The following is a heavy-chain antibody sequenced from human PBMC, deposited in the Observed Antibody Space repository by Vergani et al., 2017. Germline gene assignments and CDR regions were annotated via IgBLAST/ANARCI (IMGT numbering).Heavy chain of an antibody. D-gene: IGHD3-22*01. V-gene: IGHV4-34*01. Sequence: QVQLQQWGAGLLKPSETLSLTCAVYGGSFSGYYWSWIRQPPGKGLEWIGEINHSGSTNYNPSLKSRVTISVDTSKNQFSLKLSSVTAADTAVDYCARGVGYDSSGYYGYYFDYWGQGTLVTVSS. CDR3: ARGVGYDSSGYYGYYFDY. CDR1: GGSFSGYY. CDR2: INHSGST. J-gene: IGHJ4*02.